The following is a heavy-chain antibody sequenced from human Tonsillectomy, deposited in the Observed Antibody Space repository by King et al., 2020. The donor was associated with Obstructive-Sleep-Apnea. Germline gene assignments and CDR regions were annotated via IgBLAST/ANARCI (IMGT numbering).Heavy chain of an antibody. CDR1: VFTFSSYV. Sequence: VQLVESGGGLVQPGGSLRLSCAASVFTFSSYVMSWVRQAPGKGLELVSAISSSGGSTYYADSVKGRFTISRDNSKNTLYLQMNSLRAEDTAVYYCAKSIPAAMIIYFQHWGQGTLVTVSS. J-gene: IGHJ1*01. D-gene: IGHD2-2*01. CDR3: AKSIPAAMIIYFQH. CDR2: ISSSGGST. V-gene: IGHV3-23*04.